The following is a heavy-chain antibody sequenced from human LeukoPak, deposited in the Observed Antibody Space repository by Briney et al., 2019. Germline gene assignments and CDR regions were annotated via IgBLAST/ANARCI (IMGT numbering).Heavy chain of an antibody. CDR2: INSDGSST. CDR3: ERDVGTVTTVFAP. V-gene: IGHV3-74*01. D-gene: IGHD4-11*01. Sequence: GGSLRLSCAASGFTFSSYWIHWVRQAPGKGLVWVSRINSDGSSTSYADSVKGRFTISRDNAKNTLYLQMNSLRAEDTAVYYCERDVGTVTTVFAPGGKGTLVTVPS. CDR1: GFTFSSYW. J-gene: IGHJ5*02.